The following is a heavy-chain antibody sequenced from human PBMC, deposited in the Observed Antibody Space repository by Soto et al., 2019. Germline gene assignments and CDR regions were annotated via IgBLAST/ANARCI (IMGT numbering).Heavy chain of an antibody. J-gene: IGHJ6*02. D-gene: IGHD6-13*01. Sequence: QVQLVQSGAEVKKPGASVKVSCKASGYTFTGYYMHWVRQAPGQGLEWMGWINPNSGGTNYAQKFQGWVTMTRDTSISTAYMELSRLRSDDTAVYYCARDGSIAAAGTPYYHGMDVWGQGSTVTVSS. V-gene: IGHV1-2*04. CDR1: GYTFTGYY. CDR3: ARDGSIAAAGTPYYHGMDV. CDR2: INPNSGGT.